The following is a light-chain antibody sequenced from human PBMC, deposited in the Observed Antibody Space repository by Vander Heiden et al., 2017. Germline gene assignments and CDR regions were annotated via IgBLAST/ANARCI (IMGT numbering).Light chain of an antibody. CDR3: GAWDDSLGGVT. V-gene: IGLV1-47*01. Sequence: QSVLSPPPSSSGTPGHRATISCSGSDSNIGANYVFWYKQEVGRAPKLLVNGRNQRPSGVSVRFSASKSATSDSLVISGLRSEDEAEYYCGAWDDSLGGVTFGEGTKLTVL. J-gene: IGLJ2*01. CDR1: DSNIGANY. CDR2: GRN.